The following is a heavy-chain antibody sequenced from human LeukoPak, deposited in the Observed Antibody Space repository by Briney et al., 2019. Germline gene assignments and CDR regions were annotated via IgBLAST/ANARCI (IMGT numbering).Heavy chain of an antibody. J-gene: IGHJ4*02. Sequence: PSETLSLTCTVSGGSISSYYWSWIRQPPGKGLEWIGYIYYSGSTNYNPSLKSRVTISVDTSKNQFSLELSSVTAADTAVYYCARGVRFYDYVWGSYRGGREYFDYWGQGTLVTVSS. CDR2: IYYSGST. CDR1: GGSISSYY. CDR3: ARGVRFYDYVWGSYRGGREYFDY. V-gene: IGHV4-59*01. D-gene: IGHD3-16*02.